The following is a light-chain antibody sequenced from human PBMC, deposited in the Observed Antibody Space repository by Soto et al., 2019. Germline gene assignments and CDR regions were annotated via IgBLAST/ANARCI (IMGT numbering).Light chain of an antibody. J-gene: IGKJ5*01. CDR2: DSS. Sequence: DIQMTQSPSSLSASVGDRVTIICQASQDINNYLNWYQQKPGKAPKLLIYDSSNLEIGVPSRFSGSGYGTRFSFTISSLQPEDIATYYCQQFDNLPLTFGQGTRLDX. CDR3: QQFDNLPLT. V-gene: IGKV1-33*01. CDR1: QDINNY.